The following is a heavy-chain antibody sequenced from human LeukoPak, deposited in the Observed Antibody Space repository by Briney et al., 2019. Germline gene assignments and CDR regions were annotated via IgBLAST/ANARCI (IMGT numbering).Heavy chain of an antibody. CDR1: GYTFTGYY. J-gene: IGHJ5*02. V-gene: IGHV1-2*02. CDR3: ASGRYCSSTSCQRGNWFDP. CDR2: INPNSGGT. Sequence: ASVKVSCKASGYTFTGYYMHWVRQAPGQGLEWMGWINPNSGGTNYAQKFQGRVTMTRDTSISTAYMELSRLRSDDTAVYYCASGRYCSSTSCQRGNWFDPWGQGTLVTVSS. D-gene: IGHD2-2*01.